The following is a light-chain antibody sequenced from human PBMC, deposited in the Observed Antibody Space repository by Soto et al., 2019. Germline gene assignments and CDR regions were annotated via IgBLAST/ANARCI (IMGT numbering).Light chain of an antibody. Sequence: QSVLTQPASVSAAPGQKVTIPCSGSSSNIGNNYVSWYQQLPGTAPKLLIYDNENRPSGIPDRFSGSKSATSATLGITGLQTGDEADYYCGTWDSSLSAVAFGGGNQLTAL. CDR3: GTWDSSLSAVA. CDR2: DNE. J-gene: IGLJ2*01. CDR1: SSNIGNNY. V-gene: IGLV1-51*01.